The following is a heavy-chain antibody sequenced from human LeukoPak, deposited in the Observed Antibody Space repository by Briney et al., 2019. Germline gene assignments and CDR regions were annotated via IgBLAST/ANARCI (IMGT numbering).Heavy chain of an antibody. D-gene: IGHD5-24*01. V-gene: IGHV3-9*01. J-gene: IGHJ4*02. CDR1: GFTFSSYS. CDR3: ARWASQRWLQNYGGVHYFDY. CDR2: ISWNSGSI. Sequence: GGSLRLSCAASGFTFSSYSMNWVRQAPGKGLEWVSGISWNSGSIGYADSVKGRFTISRDNAKNSLYLQMNSLRAEDTALYYCARWASQRWLQNYGGVHYFDYWGQGTLVTVSS.